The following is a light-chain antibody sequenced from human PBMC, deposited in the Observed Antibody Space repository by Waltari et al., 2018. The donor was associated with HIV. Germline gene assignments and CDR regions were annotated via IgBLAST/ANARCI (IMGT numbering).Light chain of an antibody. V-gene: IGLV1-47*01. Sequence: QSVLTQPPSASGAPGQRVTISCSGSSSTIGSNYVYWYQQLPGTAPKLLIYRNNQRPSGVPDRFSGSKSGTSASLAISGLRSEDEADYYCAAWTDSRYVVFGGGTKLTVL. CDR1: SSTIGSNY. CDR3: AAWTDSRYVV. CDR2: RNN. J-gene: IGLJ2*01.